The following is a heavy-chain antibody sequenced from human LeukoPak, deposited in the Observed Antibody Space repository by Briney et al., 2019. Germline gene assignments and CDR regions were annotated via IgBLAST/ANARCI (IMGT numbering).Heavy chain of an antibody. J-gene: IGHJ5*02. CDR3: ARAYSIDGPFDP. CDR1: GGSISSYY. V-gene: IGHV4-59*01. CDR2: IYYSGST. D-gene: IGHD3-3*02. Sequence: SGTLSLTCTVSGGSISSYYWSWIRQPPGKGLEWIGYIYYSGSTNYNPSLKSRVTISVDTSKNQFSLKLSSVTAADTAVYYCARAYSIDGPFDPWGQGTPVTVSS.